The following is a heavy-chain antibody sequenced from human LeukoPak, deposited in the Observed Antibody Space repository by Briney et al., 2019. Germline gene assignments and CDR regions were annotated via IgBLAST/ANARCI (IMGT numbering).Heavy chain of an antibody. Sequence: HPGGSLRLSCAASGFTFSSYGMSWVRQAPGKGLEWVSAISGSGGSTYYADSVKGRFTISRDNAKNSVYLQLNSLRVEDTAVYYCARLFLGPTPDYWGPGTLVTVSS. D-gene: IGHD1-26*01. J-gene: IGHJ4*02. CDR3: ARLFLGPTPDY. CDR2: ISGSGGST. V-gene: IGHV3-23*01. CDR1: GFTFSSYG.